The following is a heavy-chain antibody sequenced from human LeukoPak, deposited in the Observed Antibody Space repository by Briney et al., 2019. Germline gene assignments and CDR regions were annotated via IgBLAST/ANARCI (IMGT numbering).Heavy chain of an antibody. CDR3: ARGAGYCSGGSCYPEDFDY. V-gene: IGHV4-59*12. D-gene: IGHD2-15*01. CDR1: GGSISSYY. Sequence: PSETLSLTCTVSGGSISSYYWSWIRQPPGKGLEWIGYIYYSGSTNYNPSLKSRVTISVDTSKNQFSLKLSSVTAADTAVYYCARGAGYCSGGSCYPEDFDYWGQGTLVTVSS. J-gene: IGHJ4*02. CDR2: IYYSGST.